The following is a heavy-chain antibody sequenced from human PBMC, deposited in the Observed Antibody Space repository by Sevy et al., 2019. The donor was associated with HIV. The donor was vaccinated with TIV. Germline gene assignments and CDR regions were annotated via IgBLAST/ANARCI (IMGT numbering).Heavy chain of an antibody. J-gene: IGHJ4*02. V-gene: IGHV1-2*02. CDR3: VRDDRDGYFEY. CDR1: GYTFTGYY. Sequence: ASVKVSCKASGYTFTGYYMHWMRQAPGQGLEWMGWINPDSGGPIYAPKFQGRVTLTRDTSISTAYMDLSRLKSDDTAVYYCVRDDRDGYFEYWGQGNLVTVSS. CDR2: INPDSGGP.